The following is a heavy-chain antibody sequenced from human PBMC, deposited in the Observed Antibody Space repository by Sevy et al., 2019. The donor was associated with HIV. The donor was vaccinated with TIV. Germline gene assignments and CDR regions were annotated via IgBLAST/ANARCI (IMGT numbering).Heavy chain of an antibody. D-gene: IGHD2-8*01. V-gene: IGHV3-33*01. CDR1: GFTFSSYG. CDR2: IWYDESNK. Sequence: GGSLRLSCAVSGFTFSSYGMHWVRQAPGKGLEWVAGIWYDESNKYYADSVKGRFTISRDNSKNTLYLQMNSLRAEDTAVYYCARDGEYCTNAVCSWGLFDYWGQGTLVTVSS. J-gene: IGHJ4*02. CDR3: ARDGEYCTNAVCSWGLFDY.